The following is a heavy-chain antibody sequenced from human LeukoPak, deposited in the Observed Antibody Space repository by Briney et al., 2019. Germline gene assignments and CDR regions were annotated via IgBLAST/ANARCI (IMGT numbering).Heavy chain of an antibody. CDR1: GFTFSTYW. D-gene: IGHD1-1*01. Sequence: GGSLRLSCAASGFTFSTYWMHWVRQAPGKGLEWVSRIKTDGSIKSSADAVKGRFTISRDNAKNTLYLQMNSLGAEDTAIYFCARWNVAFDIWGRGTVVTVSS. CDR3: ARWNVAFDI. CDR2: IKTDGSIK. V-gene: IGHV3-74*01. J-gene: IGHJ3*02.